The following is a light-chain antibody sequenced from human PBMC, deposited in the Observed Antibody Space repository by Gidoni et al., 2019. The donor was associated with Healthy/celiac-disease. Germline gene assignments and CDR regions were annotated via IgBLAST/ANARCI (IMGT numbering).Light chain of an antibody. J-gene: IGKJ2*04. CDR2: LAS. CDR1: QSVLYSSNNKNY. Sequence: DSVMTQAPESLAVALGERATINCKSSQSVLYSSNNKNYLAWYQQKPGQPPKLLISLASTRESGVPDRFSGSVSVTDFTLTICSLQAEDVAVYYCQQYYITPCSFGQGTKLEIK. V-gene: IGKV4-1*01. CDR3: QQYYITPCS.